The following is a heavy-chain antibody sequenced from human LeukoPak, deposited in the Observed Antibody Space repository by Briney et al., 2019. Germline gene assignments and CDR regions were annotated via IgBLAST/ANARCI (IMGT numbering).Heavy chain of an antibody. CDR1: GFTFSNYA. CDR2: VSGNGANT. Sequence: GGSLGLSCAASGFTFSNYAMSWVRQAPGKGLEWVSAVSGNGANTYYADSVKGRFTISRDNAKNSLYLQMNSLRAEDTAVYYCARAQGEVVVAASGFDYWGQGTLVTVSS. V-gene: IGHV3-23*01. J-gene: IGHJ4*02. CDR3: ARAQGEVVVAASGFDY. D-gene: IGHD2-15*01.